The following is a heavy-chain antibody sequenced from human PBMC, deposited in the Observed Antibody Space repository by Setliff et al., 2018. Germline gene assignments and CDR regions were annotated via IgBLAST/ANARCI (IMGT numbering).Heavy chain of an antibody. CDR1: GGSISSYY. Sequence: SETLSLTCTVSGGSISSYYWSWIRQPPGKRLEWIGYIYYSGSTNCNPSLESRVTISVDTSKNQFSLRLNSATAADTAVYYCARLRGAFDYWGQGTLVTVSS. V-gene: IGHV4-59*01. D-gene: IGHD3-16*01. CDR2: IYYSGST. CDR3: ARLRGAFDY. J-gene: IGHJ4*02.